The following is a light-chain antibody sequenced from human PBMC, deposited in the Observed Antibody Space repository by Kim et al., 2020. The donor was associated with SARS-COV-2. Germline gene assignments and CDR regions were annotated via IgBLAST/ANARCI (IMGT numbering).Light chain of an antibody. CDR2: RDS. CDR3: QVWDNNTWM. J-gene: IGLJ3*02. CDR1: NIGSKH. Sequence: SYELTQPLSVSVALGQTASITCGGDNIGSKHVHWYQQKAGQAPVLVIYRDSSRPAEIPERFSGSNSGNTATLTVSRAQAGDEADYYCQVWDNNTWMFGAG. V-gene: IGLV3-9*01.